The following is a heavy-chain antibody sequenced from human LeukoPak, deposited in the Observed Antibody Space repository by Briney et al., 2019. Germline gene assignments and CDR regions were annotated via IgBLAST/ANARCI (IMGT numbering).Heavy chain of an antibody. Sequence: SGPTLVKPTQTLTLTCTFSGFSLSASGVGVGWIRQPPGKALDWLALIYWNDGKRYSPSLKSRLTITKDTSKNQVVLTMTNMDPVDTATYYCAHSGGRYYEFGDYYYGMDVWGQGTTVTVS. CDR3: AHSGGRYYEFGDYYYGMDV. J-gene: IGHJ6*02. V-gene: IGHV2-5*01. CDR1: GFSLSASGVG. CDR2: IYWNDGK. D-gene: IGHD1-26*01.